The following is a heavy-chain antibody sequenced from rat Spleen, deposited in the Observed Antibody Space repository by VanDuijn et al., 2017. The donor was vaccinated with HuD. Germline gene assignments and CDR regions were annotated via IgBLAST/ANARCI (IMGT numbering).Heavy chain of an antibody. CDR2: ISYEGSNT. CDR3: ARPGITSYVMDA. D-gene: IGHD1-4*01. CDR1: GFTFSDYY. V-gene: IGHV5-22*01. J-gene: IGHJ4*01. Sequence: EVQLMESGGGLVQPGRSLKVSCAASGFTFSDYYMTWVRQAPKKGLEWVASISYEGSNTYYGDSVKGRFTISRDNAKSTLYLQMNSLTSEDTATYYCARPGITSYVMDAWGQGASVTVSS.